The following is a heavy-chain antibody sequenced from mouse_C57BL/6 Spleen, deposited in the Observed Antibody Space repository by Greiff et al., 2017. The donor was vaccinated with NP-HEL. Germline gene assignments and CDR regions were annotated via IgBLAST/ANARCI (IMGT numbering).Heavy chain of an antibody. CDR1: GYSFTDYN. CDR3: ARGGYGSSSWYFDV. J-gene: IGHJ1*03. D-gene: IGHD1-1*01. V-gene: IGHV1-39*01. CDR2: INPNYGTT. Sequence: EVQVVESGPELVKPGASVKISCKASGYSFTDYNMNWVKQSNGKSLEWIGVINPNYGTTSYNQKFKGKATLTVDQSSSTAYMQLNSLTSEDSAVYYCARGGYGSSSWYFDVWGTGTTVTVSS.